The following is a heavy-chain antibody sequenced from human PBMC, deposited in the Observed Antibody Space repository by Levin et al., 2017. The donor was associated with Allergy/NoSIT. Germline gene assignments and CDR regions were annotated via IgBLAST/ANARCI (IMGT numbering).Heavy chain of an antibody. Sequence: SETLSLTCTVSGAFISNYYWSWIRQPPGKGLEWIGYISSSGSTIYNPSLDSRTIISVDMSKNHFSLRRRSVTAADPAVYYCATVPVYGLDVWGQGTTVTVS. CDR2: ISSSGST. CDR1: GAFISNYY. V-gene: IGHV4-59*01. J-gene: IGHJ6*02. CDR3: ATVPVYGLDV.